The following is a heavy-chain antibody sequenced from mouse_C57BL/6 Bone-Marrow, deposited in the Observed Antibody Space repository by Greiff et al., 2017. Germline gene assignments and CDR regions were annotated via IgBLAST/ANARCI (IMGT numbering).Heavy chain of an antibody. Sequence: QVQLQQPGAELVKPGASVKLSCKASGYTFTSYWMHWVKQRPGQGLEWIGMIHPNSGSTNYNEKFKSKATLTVDKSSSTAYMQLSSLTSEDSAVYCCARVGLRRGYYYAMDYWGQGTSVTVSS. D-gene: IGHD2-4*01. CDR1: GYTFTSYW. J-gene: IGHJ4*01. CDR2: IHPNSGST. CDR3: ARVGLRRGYYYAMDY. V-gene: IGHV1-64*01.